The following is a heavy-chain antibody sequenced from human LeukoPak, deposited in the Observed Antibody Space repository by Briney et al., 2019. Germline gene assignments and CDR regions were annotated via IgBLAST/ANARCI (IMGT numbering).Heavy chain of an antibody. CDR3: ARDRRAVAGPFDY. D-gene: IGHD6-19*01. CDR2: IYYSGST. V-gene: IGHV4-59*01. Sequence: SETLSLTCTVSGGSISSYYWSWIRQPPGKGLEWIGYIYYSGSTNYNPSLKSRVTISVDTSKNQFSLKLSSVTAADTAVYYCARDRRAVAGPFDYWGQGTLVTVSS. J-gene: IGHJ4*02. CDR1: GGSISSYY.